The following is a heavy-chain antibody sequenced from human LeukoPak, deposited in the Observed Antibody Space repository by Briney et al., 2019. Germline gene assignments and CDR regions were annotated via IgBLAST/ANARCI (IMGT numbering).Heavy chain of an antibody. Sequence: SETLSLTCTVSGGSISSGDYYWSWIRQPPGKGLEWIGYIYYSGSTYYNPSLKRRVTISVDTSKNQFSLKLSSVTAADTAVYYCARPFSGSYSDAFDLWGQGTMVTVSS. CDR1: GGSISSGDYY. J-gene: IGHJ3*01. CDR3: ARPFSGSYSDAFDL. CDR2: IYYSGST. D-gene: IGHD1-26*01. V-gene: IGHV4-30-4*01.